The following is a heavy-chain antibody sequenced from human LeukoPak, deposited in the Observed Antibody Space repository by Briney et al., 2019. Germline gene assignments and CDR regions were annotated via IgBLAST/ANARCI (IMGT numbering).Heavy chain of an antibody. CDR2: IYHSGST. CDR1: GGSISSSNW. J-gene: IGHJ3*02. D-gene: IGHD1-26*01. V-gene: IGHV4-4*02. CDR3: ARGSYSGSYHTAFDI. Sequence: SETLSLTCAVSGGSISSSNWWSWVRQPPGKGLEWIGEIYHSGSTNYNPSLKSRVTISIDKSKNQFSLKLSSVTAADTAVYYCARGSYSGSYHTAFDIWGQGTMVTVSS.